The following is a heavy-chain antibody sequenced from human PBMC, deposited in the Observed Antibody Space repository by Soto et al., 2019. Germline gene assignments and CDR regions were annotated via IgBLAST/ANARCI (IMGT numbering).Heavy chain of an antibody. CDR3: ARPSFGDYFFDY. CDR2: ISSGTSGSYE. CDR1: GFIFSTYS. V-gene: IGHV3-21*01. D-gene: IGHD4-17*01. J-gene: IGHJ4*02. Sequence: PGGSLRLSCTASGFIFSTYSMNWVRQPPGKGLEWVSSISSGTSGSYENYADSVKGRFTISRDNAKNSVYLEMNSLTVEDTAVYYCARPSFGDYFFDYWGQGTLVTVSS.